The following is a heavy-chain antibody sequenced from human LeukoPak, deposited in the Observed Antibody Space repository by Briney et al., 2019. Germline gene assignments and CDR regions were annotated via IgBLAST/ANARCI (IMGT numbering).Heavy chain of an antibody. CDR2: INPNSGGT. V-gene: IGHV1-2*04. CDR3: ARGGRWTPYYYYYGMDV. J-gene: IGHJ6*04. D-gene: IGHD3-16*01. CDR1: GYTFTGYY. Sequence: GASVKVSCKASGYTFTGYYMHWVRQAPGQGLEWMGWINPNSGGTNYAQKFQGWVTMTRDTSISTAYMELSRLRSDDTAVYYCARGGRWTPYYYYYGMDVWGKGTTVTVSP.